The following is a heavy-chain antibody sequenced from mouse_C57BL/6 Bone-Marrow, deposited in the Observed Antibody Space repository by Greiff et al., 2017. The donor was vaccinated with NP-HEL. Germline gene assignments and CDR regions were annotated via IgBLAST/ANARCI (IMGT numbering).Heavy chain of an antibody. J-gene: IGHJ4*01. CDR2: IRSKSSNYAT. V-gene: IGHV10-3*01. CDR1: GFTFNTYA. D-gene: IGHD2-3*01. Sequence: EVQLQQSGGGLVQPKGSLKLSCAASGFTFNTYAMHWVRQAPGKGLEWVARIRSKSSNYATYYADSVKDRFTISRDDSQSMLYLQMNNLKTEDTAMYYCVRGVLGWLLNYAMDYWGQGTSVTVSS. CDR3: VRGVLGWLLNYAMDY.